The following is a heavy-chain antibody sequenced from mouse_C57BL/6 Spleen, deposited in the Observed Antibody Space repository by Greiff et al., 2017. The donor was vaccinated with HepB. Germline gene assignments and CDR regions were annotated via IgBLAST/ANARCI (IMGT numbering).Heavy chain of an antibody. CDR1: GFSLTSYG. CDR3: ARRFSYYSNPYYYAMDY. J-gene: IGHJ4*01. V-gene: IGHV2-2*01. CDR2: IWSGGST. Sequence: QVQLKESGPGLVQPSQSLSITCTVSGFSLTSYGVHWVRQSPGKGLEWLGVIWSGGSTDYNAAFISRLSISKDNSKSQVFFKMNSLQADDTAIYYCARRFSYYSNPYYYAMDYWGQGTSVTVSS. D-gene: IGHD2-5*01.